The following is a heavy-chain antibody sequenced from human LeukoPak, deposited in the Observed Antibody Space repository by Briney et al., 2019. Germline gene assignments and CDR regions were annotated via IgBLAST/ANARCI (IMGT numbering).Heavy chain of an antibody. J-gene: IGHJ6*03. CDR1: GFTFSSYA. Sequence: PGGSLRLSCAASGFTFSSYAMSWVRQAPGKGLEWVSTISGSGGGTYYADSVKGRFTISRDNSKNTLYLQMIGLRAEDTAVYYCAKDVSASSTSCYAYYYYYYMDVWGKGTTVTVSS. V-gene: IGHV3-23*01. CDR3: AKDVSASSTSCYAYYYYYYMDV. CDR2: ISGSGGGT. D-gene: IGHD2-2*01.